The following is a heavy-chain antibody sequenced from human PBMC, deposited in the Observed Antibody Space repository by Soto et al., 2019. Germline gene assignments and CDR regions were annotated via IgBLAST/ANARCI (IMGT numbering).Heavy chain of an antibody. CDR2: ISYSGST. CDR1: GGSISSGGYY. J-gene: IGHJ6*02. Sequence: SETLSLTCTVSGGSISSGGYYWSWIRQHPGTGLEWIGHISYSGSTYYNTSLKSRVTISVDTSRNQFSLIVNSVTAADTAVYYCARVRVGATTADYYYYAMDVWGQGTTVTVSS. D-gene: IGHD1-26*01. V-gene: IGHV4-31*03. CDR3: ARVRVGATTADYYYYAMDV.